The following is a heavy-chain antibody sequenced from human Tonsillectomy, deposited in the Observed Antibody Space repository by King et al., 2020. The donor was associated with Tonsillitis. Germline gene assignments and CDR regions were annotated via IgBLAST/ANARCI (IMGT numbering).Heavy chain of an antibody. CDR1: GGSFSRYY. Sequence: VQLQQWGAGLLKPPEALSLTCAVYGGSFSRYYWNWIRQPPGKGLEWIGEINHSGSTNYNPSLKSRVTISVDTSKNQFSLKLGSVTAADTAMYYCARRFDGYYPYFDYWGQGTLVTVSS. CDR2: INHSGST. CDR3: ARRFDGYYPYFDY. V-gene: IGHV4-34*01. J-gene: IGHJ4*02. D-gene: IGHD3-3*01.